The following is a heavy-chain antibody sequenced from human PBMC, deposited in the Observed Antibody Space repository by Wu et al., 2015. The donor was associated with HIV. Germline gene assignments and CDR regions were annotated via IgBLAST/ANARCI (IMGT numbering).Heavy chain of an antibody. V-gene: IGHV1-46*01. D-gene: IGHD2-15*01. CDR3: ASGSCSGGSCYRFNY. Sequence: QVQLVQSGAEVKKPGASVKVSCKTSGYSFTNFYLHWVRQAPGQGLEWMGVLNPSGGATTYAQKFLDRVALTSDTSTSTVYMDLSSLRSDDTAVYYCASGSCSGGSCYRFNYWGQGTLVTVSS. CDR2: LNPSGGAT. J-gene: IGHJ4*02. CDR1: GYSFTNFY.